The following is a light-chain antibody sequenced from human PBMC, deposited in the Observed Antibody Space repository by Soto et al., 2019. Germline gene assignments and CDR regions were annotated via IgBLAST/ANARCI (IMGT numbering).Light chain of an antibody. CDR1: QSVLYSSNNKNY. CDR3: QQYYNTPYT. J-gene: IGKJ2*01. V-gene: IGKV4-1*01. CDR2: WAS. Sequence: DIVMTQSPDSLAVSLAERATINCKSSQSVLYSSNNKNYLAWYHQKPGQSPRLLLYWASTRESGVPDRFSGSGSGTDFTLTISSLQAEDVAVYYCQQYYNTPYTFGQGTKLEIK.